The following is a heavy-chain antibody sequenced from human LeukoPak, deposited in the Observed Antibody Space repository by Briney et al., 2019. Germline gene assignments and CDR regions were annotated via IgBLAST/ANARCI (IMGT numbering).Heavy chain of an antibody. Sequence: GESLKISCKGSGYSFTSYWIGWVRQMPGKGLEWMGIIYPGDSDTRYSPSFQGQVTISADKSISTAYLQWSSPKASDTAMYYCARHPAYYDSSGYSNWFDPWGQGTLVTVSS. CDR2: IYPGDSDT. CDR3: ARHPAYYDSSGYSNWFDP. CDR1: GYSFTSYW. J-gene: IGHJ5*02. D-gene: IGHD3-22*01. V-gene: IGHV5-51*01.